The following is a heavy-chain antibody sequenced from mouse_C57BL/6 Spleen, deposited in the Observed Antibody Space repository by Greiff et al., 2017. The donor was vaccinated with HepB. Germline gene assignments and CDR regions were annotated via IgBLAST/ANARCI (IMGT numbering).Heavy chain of an antibody. J-gene: IGHJ3*01. Sequence: EVKLVESGGGLVQSGRSLRLSCATSGFTFSDFYMEWVRQAPGKGLEWIAASRNKANDYTTEYSASVKGRFIVSRDTSQSILYLQMNALRAEDTAIYYCARGYYGAYWGQGTLVTVSA. V-gene: IGHV7-1*01. CDR3: ARGYYGAY. CDR1: GFTFSDFY. D-gene: IGHD2-1*01. CDR2: SRNKANDYTT.